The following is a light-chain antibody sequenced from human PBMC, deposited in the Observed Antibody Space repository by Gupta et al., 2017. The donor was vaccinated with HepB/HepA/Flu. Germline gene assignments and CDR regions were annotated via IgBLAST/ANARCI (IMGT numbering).Light chain of an antibody. CDR1: TGTVTGGHY. Sequence: QAVATQEPSLTVSPGATVTLTCGSTTGTVTGGHYPNRIQQRPGQVPTTLNHDTDRKPSWTPARFSGSLLRVKAPPTISGAQPGDKAEYYCALYFSGILIFGGGTKLTVL. CDR2: DTD. V-gene: IGLV7-46*01. CDR3: ALYFSGILI. J-gene: IGLJ2*01.